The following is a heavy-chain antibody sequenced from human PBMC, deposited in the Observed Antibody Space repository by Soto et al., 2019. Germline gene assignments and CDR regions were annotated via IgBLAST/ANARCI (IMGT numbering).Heavy chain of an antibody. Sequence: PGGSLRLSCAASGFTFSSHGMPWVRQTPWKGLMWFACANGDETYTTYADSVKGRFTISRDNTKNTLFLQMNRLRVEDTALYYCARVVDRSYAGTDYAVDAFDIGRQGTMVTVS. J-gene: IGHJ3*02. CDR2: ANGDETYT. CDR3: ARVVDRSYAGTDYAVDAFDI. D-gene: IGHD2-2*01. V-gene: IGHV3-74*01. CDR1: GFTFSSHG.